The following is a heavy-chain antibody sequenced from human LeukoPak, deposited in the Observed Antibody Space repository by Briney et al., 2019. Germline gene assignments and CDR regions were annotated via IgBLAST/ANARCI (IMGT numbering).Heavy chain of an antibody. J-gene: IGHJ4*02. Sequence: SVKVSCKASGGTFSSYAISWVRPAPGQGLEWMGRIIPILGIANYAQKFQGRVTITADKSTSTAYMELSSLRSEDTAVYYCARDLPVGGGSGDWGQGTLVTVSS. V-gene: IGHV1-69*04. CDR1: GGTFSSYA. D-gene: IGHD3-10*01. CDR2: IIPILGIA. CDR3: ARDLPVGGGSGD.